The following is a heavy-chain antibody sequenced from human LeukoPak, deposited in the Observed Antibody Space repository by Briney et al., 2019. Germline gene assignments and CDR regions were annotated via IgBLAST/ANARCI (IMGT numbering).Heavy chain of an antibody. Sequence: ASVKVSCKASGYTFTSYGISWVRQAPGQGLEWMGWISAYNGNTSYAQKLQGRVTMTTDTSTSTAYMELRSLRSDDTAVYYCARDGEAYDYVWGSYVWFDPWGQGTLVTVSS. CDR2: ISAYNGNT. J-gene: IGHJ5*02. CDR3: ARDGEAYDYVWGSYVWFDP. V-gene: IGHV1-18*01. CDR1: GYTFTSYG. D-gene: IGHD3-16*01.